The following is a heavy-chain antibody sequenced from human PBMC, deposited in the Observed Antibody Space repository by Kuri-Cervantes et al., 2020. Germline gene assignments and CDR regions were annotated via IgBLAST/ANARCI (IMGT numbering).Heavy chain of an antibody. V-gene: IGHV3-30*14. CDR1: GFTFSSYA. CDR2: ISYDGSKK. Sequence: LSLTCAASGFTFSSYAMNWVRRAPGKGLEWVALISYDGSKKYYADSVKGRFTISRDNSRNTLYLQMNSLRAEDTAVYYCARSSVIRGVIRVFDYWGQGTLVTVSS. J-gene: IGHJ4*02. CDR3: ARSSVIRGVIRVFDY. D-gene: IGHD3-10*01.